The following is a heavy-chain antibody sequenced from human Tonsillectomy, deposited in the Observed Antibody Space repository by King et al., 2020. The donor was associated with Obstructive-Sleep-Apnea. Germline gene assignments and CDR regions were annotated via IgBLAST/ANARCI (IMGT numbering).Heavy chain of an antibody. CDR1: KFTFSSYA. D-gene: IGHD4-11*01. CDR3: AKRGPDDSNILFDD. Sequence: VQLVESGGGLVQPGGSLRLSCAASKFTFSSYALSWVRQAPGKGLEWGSTISGSGGSTYYGDSVRGRFTISRDNSENTLYLEMNSLRAADTAIYYCAKRGPDDSNILFDDWGQGTLVTVSS. CDR2: ISGSGGST. J-gene: IGHJ4*02. V-gene: IGHV3-23*04.